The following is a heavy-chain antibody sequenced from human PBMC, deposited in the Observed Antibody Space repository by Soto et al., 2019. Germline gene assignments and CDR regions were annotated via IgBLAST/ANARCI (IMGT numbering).Heavy chain of an antibody. CDR3: ASVREDSGDYYHYMDV. V-gene: IGHV3-7*01. D-gene: IGHD1-26*01. Sequence: GGSLRLSCAASGFTFRDYWMSWVRQAPGKGLEWVANIKQDGSDRYYVDSVKGRFTISRDNAQKSLYLQMNSLRAEDTAIYYCASVREDSGDYYHYMDVWGKGTTVTVSS. J-gene: IGHJ6*03. CDR2: IKQDGSDR. CDR1: GFTFRDYW.